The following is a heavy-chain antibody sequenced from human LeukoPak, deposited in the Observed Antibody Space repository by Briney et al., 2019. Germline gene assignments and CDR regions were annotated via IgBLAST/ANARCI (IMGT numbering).Heavy chain of an antibody. J-gene: IGHJ4*02. CDR3: ARDQTYSGSGIYTYFDY. CDR1: GGSISSGYYY. Sequence: PSETLSLTCTVSGGSISSGYYYWSWIRQPAGKGLEWIGRIYTSGSTNYNPSLRSRVTISADTSKNHFSLKLTSVTAADTAVYYCARDQTYSGSGIYTYFDYWGQGILVTVSS. CDR2: IYTSGST. V-gene: IGHV4-61*02. D-gene: IGHD3-10*01.